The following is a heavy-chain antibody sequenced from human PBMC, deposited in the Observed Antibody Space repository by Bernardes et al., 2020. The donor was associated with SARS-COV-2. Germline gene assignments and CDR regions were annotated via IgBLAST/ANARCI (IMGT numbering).Heavy chain of an antibody. CDR2: ISSSGIAI. CDR3: ARYWTGNGGNNPPFDY. V-gene: IGHV3-48*03. CDR1: GFTFSTYE. J-gene: IGHJ4*02. D-gene: IGHD2-15*01. Sequence: GGSLRLSCAASGFTFSTYEMNWVRQAPGKGLEWVSYISSSGIAIYYADSVKGRFTISRDNAKKSLYLQMNSLRAEDTAVYYCARYWTGNGGNNPPFDYWGQGTLVTVSS.